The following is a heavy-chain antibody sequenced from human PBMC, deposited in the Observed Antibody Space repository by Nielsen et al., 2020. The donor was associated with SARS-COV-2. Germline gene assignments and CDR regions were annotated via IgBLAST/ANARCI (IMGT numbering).Heavy chain of an antibody. V-gene: IGHV3-20*01. D-gene: IGHD3-3*01. Sequence: ETMSLTCAASGFTFDDEGMSWVRQAPGKGLEWVDGKNGNGGSTGYADSVKGRFTISRDNAKNSLYLQINSLRAEDTALYHCARVFGNPLYYYYGMDVWGQGTTVTVSS. J-gene: IGHJ6*02. CDR2: KNGNGGST. CDR1: GFTFDDEG. CDR3: ARVFGNPLYYYYGMDV.